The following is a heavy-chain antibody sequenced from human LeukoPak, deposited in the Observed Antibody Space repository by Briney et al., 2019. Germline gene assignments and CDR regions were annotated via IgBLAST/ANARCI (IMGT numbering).Heavy chain of an antibody. D-gene: IGHD3-3*01. J-gene: IGHJ5*02. CDR2: FDPEDGET. CDR3: ATVRRDFWSGYAWFDP. CDR1: GYTLTELS. Sequence: GASVKVSCKVSGYTLTELSMHWVRQAPGKGLGWMGGFDPEDGETIYAQKFQSRVTMTEDTSTDTAYMELSSLRSEDTAVYYCATVRRDFWSGYAWFDPWGQGTLVTVSS. V-gene: IGHV1-24*01.